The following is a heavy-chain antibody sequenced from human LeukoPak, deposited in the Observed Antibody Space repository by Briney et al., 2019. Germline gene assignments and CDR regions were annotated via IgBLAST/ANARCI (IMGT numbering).Heavy chain of an antibody. CDR1: GFTFRYYA. CDR3: AFPYYFDY. D-gene: IGHD2-21*01. V-gene: IGHV3-23*01. Sequence: GGSLRLSCAASGFTFRYYAMNWVRQAPGKGLEWVSEISNNGDSTYYADSVKGRFTISRDNSQNTLYLQMNSLSVEDTAVYYCAFPYYFDYWGQGTLVTVYS. J-gene: IGHJ4*02. CDR2: ISNNGDST.